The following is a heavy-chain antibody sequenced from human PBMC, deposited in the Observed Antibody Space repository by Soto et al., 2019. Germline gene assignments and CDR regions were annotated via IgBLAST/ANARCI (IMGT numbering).Heavy chain of an antibody. D-gene: IGHD2-15*01. V-gene: IGHV4-61*01. CDR2: VYNSGAT. Sequence: PSETLSLTCTVSGVSVGSASYYWTWIRQPPGKGLEYIGYVYNSGATNYHPSLESRVTISLDTSRNQFSLKLRSVTTADTAFYYCARAFCSGGACYYFDYWSQGTLVTVSS. J-gene: IGHJ4*02. CDR1: GVSVGSASYY. CDR3: ARAFCSGGACYYFDY.